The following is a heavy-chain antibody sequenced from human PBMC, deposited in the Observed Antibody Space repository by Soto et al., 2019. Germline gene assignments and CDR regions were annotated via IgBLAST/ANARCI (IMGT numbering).Heavy chain of an antibody. CDR1: GGSISSYY. V-gene: IGHV4-59*01. CDR2: IYYSGST. J-gene: IGHJ6*02. CDR3: ASYGDYPHYGMDV. D-gene: IGHD4-17*01. Sequence: SETLSLTCTVSGGSISSYYWSWIRQPPGKGLEWIGYIYYSGSTNYNPSLKSRVTISVDTSKNQFSLKLSSVTAADTAVYYCASYGDYPHYGMDVWGQGTTVTVSS.